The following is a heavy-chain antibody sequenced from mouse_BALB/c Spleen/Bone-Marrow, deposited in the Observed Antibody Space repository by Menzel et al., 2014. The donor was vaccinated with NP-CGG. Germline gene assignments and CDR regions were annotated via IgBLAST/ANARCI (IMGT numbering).Heavy chain of an antibody. CDR1: EFSLTSYG. V-gene: IGHV2-9*02. CDR2: IWAGGST. J-gene: IGHJ3*01. CDR3: ARGGSSRAWFAY. D-gene: IGHD1-1*01. Sequence: LQLVESGLGLVAPSQSLPITCTVSEFSLTSYGVHWVRQPPGKGLEWLGVIWAGGSTNYNSALMSRLSISKDNSKSQVFLKMNSLQTDDTAMYYCARGGSSRAWFAYWGQGTLGTVSA.